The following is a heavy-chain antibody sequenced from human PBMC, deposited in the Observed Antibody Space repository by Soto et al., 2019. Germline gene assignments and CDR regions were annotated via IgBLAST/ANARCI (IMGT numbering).Heavy chain of an antibody. CDR2: IWYDGSNK. D-gene: IGHD3-10*01. V-gene: IGHV3-33*01. CDR3: ARSPIEGSGSYYVSVGYYYYMDV. Sequence: QVQLVESGGGVVQPGRSLRLSCAASGFTFSSYGMHWVRQAPGKGLEWVAVIWYDGSNKYYADSVKGRFTISRDNSKNTLYLQMNSLRAEDTAVYYCARSPIEGSGSYYVSVGYYYYMDVWGKGTSVTVSS. J-gene: IGHJ6*03. CDR1: GFTFSSYG.